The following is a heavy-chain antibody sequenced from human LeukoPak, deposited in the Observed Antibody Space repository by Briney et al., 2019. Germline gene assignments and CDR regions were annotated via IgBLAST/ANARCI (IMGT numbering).Heavy chain of an antibody. D-gene: IGHD3-10*01. CDR1: GGSFSGYY. V-gene: IGHV4-34*01. CDR3: ARGLPGNYYYYYMDV. Sequence: SETLSLTCAVYGGSFSGYYWSWIRQPPGEGLEWIGEINHSGSTNYNPSLKSRVTISVDTSKNQFSLKLSSVTAADTAVYYCARGLPGNYYYYYMDVWGKGTTVTVSS. J-gene: IGHJ6*03. CDR2: INHSGST.